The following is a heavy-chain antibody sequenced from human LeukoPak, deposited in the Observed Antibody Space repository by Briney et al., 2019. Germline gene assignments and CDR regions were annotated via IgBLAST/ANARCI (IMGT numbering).Heavy chain of an antibody. D-gene: IGHD3-22*01. CDR3: ARRLNTRYYYDSSGYLGIDY. CDR2: IYYSGST. J-gene: IGHJ4*02. Sequence: SETLSLTCTVSGGSISSSSYYWGWIRQPPGKGLEWIGSIYYSGSTYYNPSLKSRVTISVDTSKNQFSLKLSSVTAADTAVYHCARRLNTRYYYDSSGYLGIDYWGQGTLVTVSS. V-gene: IGHV4-39*01. CDR1: GGSISSSSYY.